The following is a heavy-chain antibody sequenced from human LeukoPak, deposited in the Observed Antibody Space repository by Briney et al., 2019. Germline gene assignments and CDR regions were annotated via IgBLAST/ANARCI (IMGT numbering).Heavy chain of an antibody. CDR2: IYTSGST. J-gene: IGHJ4*02. Sequence: SETLSLTCTVSGGPISSYYWSWIRQPPGKGLEWIGYIYTSGSTNYNPSLKSRVTISVDTSKNQFSLRLSSVTAADTAVYYCARLTYSYFDYWGQGTLVTVSS. CDR3: ARLTYSYFDY. V-gene: IGHV4-4*09. CDR1: GGPISSYY. D-gene: IGHD4-11*01.